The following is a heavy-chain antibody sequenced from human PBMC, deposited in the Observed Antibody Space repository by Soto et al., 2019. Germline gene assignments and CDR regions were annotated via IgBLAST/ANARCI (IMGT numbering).Heavy chain of an antibody. CDR2: ISGSGEST. J-gene: IGHJ3*02. D-gene: IGHD3-22*01. V-gene: IGHV3-23*01. Sequence: PGGSLRLSCAASGFTFSSHAMSWVRQAPGKGLEWVSDISGSGESTHYVDSVKGRFTISRDNSKNTLYLQMNSLRAEDTAVYYCAREIFYDSSPREAFDIWGQGTMVTVSS. CDR1: GFTFSSHA. CDR3: AREIFYDSSPREAFDI.